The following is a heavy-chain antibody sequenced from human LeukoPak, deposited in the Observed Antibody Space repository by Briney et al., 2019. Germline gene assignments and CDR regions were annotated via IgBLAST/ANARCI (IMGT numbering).Heavy chain of an antibody. V-gene: IGHV1-69*13. Sequence: SVEVSCKASGGTFSSYAISWVRQAPGQGLEWMGGIIPIFGTANYAQKFQGRVTITADESTSTAYMELSSLRSEDTAVYYCARDLVDYYGSGSYYQFDYWGQGTLVTVSS. CDR2: IIPIFGTA. J-gene: IGHJ4*02. D-gene: IGHD3-10*01. CDR1: GGTFSSYA. CDR3: ARDLVDYYGSGSYYQFDY.